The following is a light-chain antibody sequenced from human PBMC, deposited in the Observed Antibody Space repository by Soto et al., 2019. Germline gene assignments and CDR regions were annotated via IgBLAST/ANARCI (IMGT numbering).Light chain of an antibody. CDR2: KVS. CDR1: SSDVGNYKF. CDR3: SSYSTTTTPQWV. J-gene: IGLJ3*02. V-gene: IGLV2-14*01. Sequence: QSVLTQPASVSGSPGQSITISCTGTSSDVGNYKFVSWYQQHPGKVPKLVIYKVSDRPSGVSTRFSASKSGNTASLTISGLQAEDEADYYCSSYSTTTTPQWVFGGGTKLTVL.